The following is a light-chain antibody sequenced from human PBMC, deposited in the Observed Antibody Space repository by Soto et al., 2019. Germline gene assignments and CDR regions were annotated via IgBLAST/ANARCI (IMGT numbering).Light chain of an antibody. J-gene: IGLJ1*01. CDR1: SSDVGGYNF. CDR3: NSYAGSNIYV. Sequence: QSALTQPPSASGSPGQSVTISCTGTSSDVGGYNFVSWYQHHPGKAPKHIIYEVNKRPSGVPNPFSGSKSGNTASLTVSGLQAEDEADYYCNSYAGSNIYVFGTGTKLTVL. V-gene: IGLV2-8*01. CDR2: EVN.